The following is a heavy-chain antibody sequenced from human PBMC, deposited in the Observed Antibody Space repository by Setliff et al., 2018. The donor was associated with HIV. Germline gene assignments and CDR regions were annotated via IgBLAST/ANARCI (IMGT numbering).Heavy chain of an antibody. D-gene: IGHD2-2*01. CDR1: GGSIRSSSYY. V-gene: IGHV4-39*07. Sequence: SETLSLTCTVSGGSIRSSSYYWGWIRQPPGKGLEWIGDVHHTGTTYLNPSLKSRITISVDTSKNQFSLKLGFVTAADTAVYHCARGESSTWDLAEHFQHWGHGTLVTVSS. CDR3: ARGESSTWDLAEHFQH. CDR2: VHHTGTT. J-gene: IGHJ1*01.